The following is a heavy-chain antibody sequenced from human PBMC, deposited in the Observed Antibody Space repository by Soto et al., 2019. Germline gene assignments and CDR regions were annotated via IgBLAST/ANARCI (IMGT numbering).Heavy chain of an antibody. CDR2: ISAYNGNT. CDR3: ARGRDIVVVSQGWFDP. J-gene: IGHJ5*02. D-gene: IGHD2-15*01. V-gene: IGHV1-18*01. Sequence: QVQLVQSGAEVKKPGASVKVSCKASGYTFTSYGISWVRQAPGQGLEWMGWISAYNGNTNYAQKLQGRVTMTTDTXTXTAYMELRSLRSDDTAVYYCARGRDIVVVSQGWFDPWGQGTLVTVSS. CDR1: GYTFTSYG.